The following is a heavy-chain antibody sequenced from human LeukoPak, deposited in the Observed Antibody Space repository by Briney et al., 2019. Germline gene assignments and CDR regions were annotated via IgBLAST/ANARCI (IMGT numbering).Heavy chain of an antibody. Sequence: PGGSLRLSCVASGFTFSGHWMSWVRQAPGKGLEWVANINQDGSEKQYVDSVKGRFTISRDNAKNSLYLQMNSLKASDTAMYYCARPVGLRKYWYFDLWGRGTLVTVSS. CDR2: INQDGSEK. CDR1: GFTFSGHW. CDR3: ARPVGLRKYWYFDL. J-gene: IGHJ2*01. V-gene: IGHV3-7*03.